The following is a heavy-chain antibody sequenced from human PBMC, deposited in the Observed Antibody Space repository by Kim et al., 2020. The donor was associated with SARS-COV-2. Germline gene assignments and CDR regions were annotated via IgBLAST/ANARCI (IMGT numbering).Heavy chain of an antibody. D-gene: IGHD6-13*01. Sequence: GGSLRLSCTASGFTFGDYAMRWFRQAPGKGLEWVGFIRSKAYGGTTENAASVKGRFTISSDDSKIIAHLQMNSLKTEDTAVYYCTRDPAAFDYWGQGTLVTVSS. V-gene: IGHV3-49*03. CDR2: IRSKAYGGTT. CDR3: TRDPAAFDY. J-gene: IGHJ4*02. CDR1: GFTFGDYA.